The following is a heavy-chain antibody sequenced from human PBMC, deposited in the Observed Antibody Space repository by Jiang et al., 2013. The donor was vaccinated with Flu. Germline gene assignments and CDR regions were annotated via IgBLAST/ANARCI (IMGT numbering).Heavy chain of an antibody. Sequence: GSGLVKPSETLSLTCTVSGGSVSSGSYYWSWIRQPPGKGLEWIGYIYYSGSTNYNPSLKSRVTISVDTSKNQFSLKLSSVTAADTAVYYCASLPYDFWIGYYYMDVWGKGTTVTVSS. D-gene: IGHD3-3*01. CDR2: IYYSGST. CDR1: GGSVSSGSYY. J-gene: IGHJ6*03. CDR3: ASLPYDFWIGYYYMDV. V-gene: IGHV4-61*01.